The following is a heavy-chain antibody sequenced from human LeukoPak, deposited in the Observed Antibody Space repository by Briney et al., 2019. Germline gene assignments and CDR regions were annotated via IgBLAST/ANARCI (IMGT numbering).Heavy chain of an antibody. V-gene: IGHV3-74*01. CDR1: GFTFSSFW. CDR3: ARVVTTAAAGTVDY. D-gene: IGHD6-13*01. Sequence: PGGSLRLSCAASGFTFSSFWMHWVRQAPGKGLVWVSRINSVGSSTSYADSVKGRFTISRDNAENSLYLQMDSLRAEDTALYYCARVVTTAAAGTVDYWGQGTLVTVSS. CDR2: INSVGSST. J-gene: IGHJ4*02.